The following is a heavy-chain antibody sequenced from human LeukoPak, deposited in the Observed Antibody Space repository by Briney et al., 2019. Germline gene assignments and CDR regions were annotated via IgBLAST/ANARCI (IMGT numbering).Heavy chain of an antibody. CDR2: IIPILGIA. V-gene: IGHV1-69*04. CDR3: ARAVGNYGDYPIDY. J-gene: IGHJ4*02. Sequence: GASVKVSCKASGGTFSRYAISWVRQAPGQGLEWMGRIIPILGIANYAQKFQGRVTITADKSTSTAYMELSSLRSEDTAVYYCARAVGNYGDYPIDYWGQGTLVTVSS. D-gene: IGHD4-17*01. CDR1: GGTFSRYA.